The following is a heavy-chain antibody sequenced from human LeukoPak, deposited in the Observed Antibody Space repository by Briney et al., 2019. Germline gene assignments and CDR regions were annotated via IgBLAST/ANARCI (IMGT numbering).Heavy chain of an antibody. J-gene: IGHJ4*02. CDR1: GGSFSGYY. CDR2: INHSGST. V-gene: IGHV4-34*01. D-gene: IGHD3-10*01. CDR3: ARFDYYGSGSYYNFDY. Sequence: PSETLSLTCAVYGGSFSGYYWSWIRQPPGKGLEWVGEINHSGSTNYNPSLKSRVTISVDTSKNQFSLKLSSVTAADTAVYYCARFDYYGSGSYYNFDYWSQGTLVTVSS.